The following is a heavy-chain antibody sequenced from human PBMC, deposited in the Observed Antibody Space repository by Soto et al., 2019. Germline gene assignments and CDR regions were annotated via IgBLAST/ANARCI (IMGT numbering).Heavy chain of an antibody. V-gene: IGHV1-69*13. Sequence: GASVKVSCKASGGTFSSYAISWVRQAPGQGLEWMGGIIPIFGTANYAQKFQGRVTITADESTSTAYMELSSLRSEDTAVYYCAGGLGYCSGGSCETNYYYYGMDVWGQGTTVTVSS. CDR2: IIPIFGTA. CDR3: AGGLGYCSGGSCETNYYYYGMDV. J-gene: IGHJ6*02. D-gene: IGHD2-15*01. CDR1: GGTFSSYA.